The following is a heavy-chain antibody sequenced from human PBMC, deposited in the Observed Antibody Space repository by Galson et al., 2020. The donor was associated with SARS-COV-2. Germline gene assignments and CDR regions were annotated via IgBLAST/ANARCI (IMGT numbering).Heavy chain of an antibody. CDR1: GFNFGDPG. D-gene: IGHD3-3*01. Sequence: GGSLTLSCTASGFNFGDPGLSWFRQAPGKGLEWVGFIRSKAYGGTTEYAASVKGRFTIARDTSKTIAYLQRNSLKTEDTAVYYCTRLDFGSGSYMDVWGKGTTVTVSS. J-gene: IGHJ6*03. CDR2: IRSKAYGGTT. CDR3: TRLDFGSGSYMDV. V-gene: IGHV3-49*03.